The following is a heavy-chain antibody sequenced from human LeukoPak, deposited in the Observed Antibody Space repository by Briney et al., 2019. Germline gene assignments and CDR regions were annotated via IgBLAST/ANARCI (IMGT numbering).Heavy chain of an antibody. V-gene: IGHV3-48*01. CDR2: ITSSGTTV. CDR3: VRWDSGGWEAAGYYYGMDV. Sequence: GGSLRLSCAASGFSLSSYTINWVRKAPGKGLEWIAYITSSGTTVHYSDSVKGRFTLSRDNAKNSLFLQMNSLRAEDTAVYYCVRWDSGGWEAAGYYYGMDVWGPGTTVTVSS. CDR1: GFSLSSYT. J-gene: IGHJ6*02. D-gene: IGHD2-15*01.